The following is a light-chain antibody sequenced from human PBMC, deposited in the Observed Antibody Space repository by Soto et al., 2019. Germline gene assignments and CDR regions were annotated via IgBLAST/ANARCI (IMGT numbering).Light chain of an antibody. CDR3: SSYTTSSPCV. Sequence: QSVLGQTASVSGSPGQSVTISCTGTSSDVGGYKYVSWYQQYPGKAPKLMMYEVSNRPSGVSNRFSGSKSGNTASLTISGLQAEDEADYYCSSYTTSSPCVFGTGTKVTVL. V-gene: IGLV2-14*01. J-gene: IGLJ1*01. CDR1: SSDVGGYKY. CDR2: EVS.